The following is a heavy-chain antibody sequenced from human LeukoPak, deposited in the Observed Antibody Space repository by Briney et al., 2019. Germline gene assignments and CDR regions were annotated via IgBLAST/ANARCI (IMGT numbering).Heavy chain of an antibody. J-gene: IGHJ5*02. CDR3: TTIKDWFDP. Sequence: GGSLRLSCAASGFTFSSYGRHWVRQAPGKGLEWVAFIRYDGSNKYYADSVKGRFTISRDNSKNTLYLQMNSLRAEDTAVSYRTTIKDWFDPWGQGTLGTVSS. CDR2: IRYDGSNK. D-gene: IGHD1-14*01. V-gene: IGHV3-30*02. CDR1: GFTFSSYG.